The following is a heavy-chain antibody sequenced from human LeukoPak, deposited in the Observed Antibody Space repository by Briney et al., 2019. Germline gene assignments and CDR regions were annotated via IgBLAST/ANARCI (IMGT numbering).Heavy chain of an antibody. CDR2: ISAYNGNT. CDR1: GYTFTSYY. Sequence: ASVKVSCKASGYTFTSYYMHWVRQAPGQGLEWMGWISAYNGNTNYAQKFQGRVTITADESTSTAYMELSSLRSEDTAVYYCARDSLIPRLVPRVTRYYYMDVWGKGTTVTISS. V-gene: IGHV1-18*04. D-gene: IGHD6-19*01. CDR3: ARDSLIPRLVPRVTRYYYMDV. J-gene: IGHJ6*03.